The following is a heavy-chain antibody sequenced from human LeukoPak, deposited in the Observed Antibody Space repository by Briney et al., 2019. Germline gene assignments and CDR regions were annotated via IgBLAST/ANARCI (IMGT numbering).Heavy chain of an antibody. D-gene: IGHD3-10*01. CDR3: ARLVYGSGSYYKGYFDY. Sequence: GESLKISCKGSGYSFTSYWIGWVRQMPGKGLEWMGIIFPADSDTKYSPSFQGQVSISVDKSISTAYLQWSSLKASDTAMYYCARLVYGSGSYYKGYFDYWGQGTLVTVSS. J-gene: IGHJ4*02. CDR1: GYSFTSYW. CDR2: IFPADSDT. V-gene: IGHV5-51*01.